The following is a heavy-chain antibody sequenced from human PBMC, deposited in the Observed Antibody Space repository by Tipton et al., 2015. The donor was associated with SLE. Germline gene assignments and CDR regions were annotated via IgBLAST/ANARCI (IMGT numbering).Heavy chain of an antibody. V-gene: IGHV4-31*03. CDR2: TYYSGNT. D-gene: IGHD6-13*01. J-gene: IGHJ4*02. CDR3: ARDYSPEAYFDY. Sequence: TLSLTCTVSGGSISSGGYYWSWIRQHPGKGLEWIGYTYYSGNTYYNPSLKSRVTISVDTSENQFSLKLSSVTAADTAVYYCARDYSPEAYFDYWGQGTLVTVSS. CDR1: GGSISSGGYY.